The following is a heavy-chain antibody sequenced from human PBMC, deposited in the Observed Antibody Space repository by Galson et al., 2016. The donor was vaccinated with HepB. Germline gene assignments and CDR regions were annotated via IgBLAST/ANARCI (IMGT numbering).Heavy chain of an antibody. V-gene: IGHV3-23*01. CDR1: GFTFSSHA. J-gene: IGHJ4*02. CDR3: ARSQSHISGIAEYYFNF. CDR2: ISGGGGSS. Sequence: SLRLSCAASGFTFSSHAMTWVRQAPGKGLEWVSSISGGGGSSYYAHSVQGRFTISRDKSKDTLYLQMNSLRPEDTALYFWARSQSHISGIAEYYFNFWGQGTLVTVSS. D-gene: IGHD1-20*01.